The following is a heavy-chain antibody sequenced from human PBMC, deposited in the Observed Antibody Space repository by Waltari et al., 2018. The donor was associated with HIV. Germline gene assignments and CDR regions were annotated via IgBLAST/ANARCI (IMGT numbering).Heavy chain of an antibody. CDR3: ATSRTFDY. Sequence: EVQLVESGGGLVQTGGSLRPSCAASGLTFSSYWMSWVRQAPGKGLEWVANIKQDGGEKYYVDSVKGRFAISRDNAQNSLYLQMNNLRAEDTAVYFCATSRTFDYWGQGTLVTVSS. D-gene: IGHD2-2*01. V-gene: IGHV3-7*01. J-gene: IGHJ4*02. CDR1: GLTFSSYW. CDR2: IKQDGGEK.